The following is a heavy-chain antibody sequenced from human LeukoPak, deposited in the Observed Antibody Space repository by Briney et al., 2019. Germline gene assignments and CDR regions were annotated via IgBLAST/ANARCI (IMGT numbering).Heavy chain of an antibody. D-gene: IGHD6-6*01. Sequence: SGTLSLTCTVSGGSISSYYWSWVRQPPGKGLEWIGYIYYSGSTNYNPSLKSRVTISVDTSKNQFSLKLSSVTAADTAVYYCARWVGYSSSLYAFDIWGQGTMVTVSS. CDR3: ARWVGYSSSLYAFDI. CDR2: IYYSGST. CDR1: GGSISSYY. V-gene: IGHV4-59*12. J-gene: IGHJ3*02.